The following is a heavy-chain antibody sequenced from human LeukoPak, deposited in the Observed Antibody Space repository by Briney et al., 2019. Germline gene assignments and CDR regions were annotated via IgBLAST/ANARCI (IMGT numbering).Heavy chain of an antibody. D-gene: IGHD6-13*01. J-gene: IGHJ3*02. V-gene: IGHV3-23*01. CDR2: ISGSGGST. Sequence: GGSLRLSCAASGFTFSSYAMSWVRQAPGKGLEWVSAISGSGGSTYYADSVKGRFTISRDNSKNTLYLQMNSLRAEDTAEYYCAKDLSSSWEDHDAFDIWGQGTMVTVSS. CDR3: AKDLSSSWEDHDAFDI. CDR1: GFTFSSYA.